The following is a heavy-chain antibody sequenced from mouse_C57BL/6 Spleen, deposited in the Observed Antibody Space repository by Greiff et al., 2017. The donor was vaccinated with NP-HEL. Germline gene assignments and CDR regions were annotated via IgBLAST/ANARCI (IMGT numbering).Heavy chain of an antibody. J-gene: IGHJ3*01. Sequence: VKDRFTISRDDSESMLYLQMNNLKTEDTAMYYCVRGDYGNYGGFAYWGQGTLVTVSA. V-gene: IGHV10-1*01. CDR3: VRGDYGNYGGFAY. D-gene: IGHD2-1*01.